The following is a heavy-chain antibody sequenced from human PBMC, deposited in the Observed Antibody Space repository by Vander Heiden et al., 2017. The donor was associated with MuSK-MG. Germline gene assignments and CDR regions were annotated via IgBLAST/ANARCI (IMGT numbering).Heavy chain of an antibody. D-gene: IGHD1-26*01. CDR1: SSTFGDYG. J-gene: IGHJ3*02. V-gene: IGHV3-30*03. CDR2: ISYDGRST. CDR3: ARDGRWGADDAFDI. Sequence: QGPLLESRGGVVPPGRTLRRSCAASSSTFGDYGFHWVRQAPGKGLEWLAVISYDGRSTFDADSVKGRFTISRDNSKSTVFLQMNSLRPDDTALYYCARDGRWGADDAFDIWGQGTRVIVSS.